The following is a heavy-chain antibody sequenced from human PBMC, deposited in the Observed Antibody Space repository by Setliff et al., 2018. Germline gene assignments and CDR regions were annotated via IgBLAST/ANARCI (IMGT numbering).Heavy chain of an antibody. J-gene: IGHJ4*02. Sequence: ASVKVSCKTSGYTFSNYGVSWVRQAPGQGLEWMGVMNPGRGSRNYAQRFQGRVTMTRDTSTSTLYMELASLRSEDTAVYYCARAGDAASGRKGVFEYWGQGTAVTVSS. D-gene: IGHD1-26*01. CDR3: ARAGDAASGRKGVFEY. CDR2: MNPGRGSR. V-gene: IGHV1-46*01. CDR1: GYTFSNYG.